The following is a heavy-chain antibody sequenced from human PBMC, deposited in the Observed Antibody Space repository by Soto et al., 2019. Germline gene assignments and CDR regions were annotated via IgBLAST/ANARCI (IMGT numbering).Heavy chain of an antibody. CDR3: VGRDGYYWGGLVDY. D-gene: IGHD3-16*01. Sequence: EAQLVESGGGLVQPGGSLRLSCAASGFTFSTNWMHWVRQAPGKGLVWVARIDGDGSRISYADSVKGRFTISRDNAKNTLYLAMTSLRAEDTAVYYCVGRDGYYWGGLVDYWAQRLLVTVSS. CDR1: GFTFSTNW. V-gene: IGHV3-74*01. CDR2: IDGDGSRI. J-gene: IGHJ4*02.